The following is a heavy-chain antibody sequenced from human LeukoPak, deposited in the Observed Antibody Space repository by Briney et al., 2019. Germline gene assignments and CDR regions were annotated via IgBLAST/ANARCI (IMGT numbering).Heavy chain of an antibody. CDR1: GGSISSNSYY. J-gene: IGHJ5*02. Sequence: SETLSLTCAVSGGSISSNSYYWGWIRQPRGKGLEWIVSIYYSGSTYYNSSLKSRFTISVDTSKTQFSLKLSSVTAADTAVYYCASHLSLLWFGELSSRIDPWGQGTLVTVSS. CDR2: IYYSGST. CDR3: ASHLSLLWFGELSSRIDP. D-gene: IGHD3-10*01. V-gene: IGHV4-39*01.